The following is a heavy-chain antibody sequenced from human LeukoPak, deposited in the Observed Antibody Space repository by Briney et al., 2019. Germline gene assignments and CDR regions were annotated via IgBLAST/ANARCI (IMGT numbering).Heavy chain of an antibody. CDR3: ARHLTTGGFDY. J-gene: IGHJ4*02. V-gene: IGHV4-34*01. CDR2: INHSGST. Sequence: SETLSLTCAVYGGSFSGYYWSWIRQPPGKGLEWIGEINHSGSTNYNPSLKSRVTISVDTSKNQFSLNLSSVTAADTAVYYCARHLTTGGFDYWGQGTLVTVSS. CDR1: GGSFSGYY. D-gene: IGHD4-17*01.